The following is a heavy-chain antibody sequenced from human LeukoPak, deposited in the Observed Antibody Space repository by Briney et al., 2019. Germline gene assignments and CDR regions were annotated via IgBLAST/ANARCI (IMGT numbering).Heavy chain of an antibody. Sequence: GGSLRLSCAASGFTFSSYSMNWVRQAPGKGLEWVSSIRSGSSTIYYADSMKGRFTISRDNSKNSLYLQMNSLRAADTAVSYCGRDSIEGGQWLGSWFDAWGEGTLVT. D-gene: IGHD6-19*01. CDR2: IRSGSSTI. V-gene: IGHV3-48*01. CDR1: GFTFSSYS. J-gene: IGHJ5*02. CDR3: GRDSIEGGQWLGSWFDA.